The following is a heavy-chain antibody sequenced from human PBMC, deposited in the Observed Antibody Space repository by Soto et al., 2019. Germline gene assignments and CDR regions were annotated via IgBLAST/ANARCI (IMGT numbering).Heavy chain of an antibody. Sequence: QVQLVQSGAEVKKPGASVKVSCKASGYTFTSYYMHWVRQAPGQGLELMGIINPSGGSTSYAQKFQGRVTMTRDTSTSTVYMELSSLRSEDTAVYYCSRAPSITGTDYWGQGTLVTVSS. J-gene: IGHJ4*02. CDR2: INPSGGST. CDR1: GYTFTSYY. V-gene: IGHV1-46*03. CDR3: SRAPSITGTDY. D-gene: IGHD1-20*01.